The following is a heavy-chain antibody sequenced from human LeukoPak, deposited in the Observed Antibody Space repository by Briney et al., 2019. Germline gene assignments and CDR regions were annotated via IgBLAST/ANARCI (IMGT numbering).Heavy chain of an antibody. J-gene: IGHJ6*03. CDR2: IIGSGGST. D-gene: IGHD6-13*01. CDR3: AKDFDGSTWFGRNYMDV. V-gene: IGHV3-23*01. CDR1: GASISSYY. Sequence: ETLSLTCTVSGASISSYYWSWVRQAPGKGLEWVSAIIGSGGSTYYADSVKGRFTISRDNSKNTLYLQMNSLRAEDTAVYYCAKDFDGSTWFGRNYMDVWGKGTTVTVSS.